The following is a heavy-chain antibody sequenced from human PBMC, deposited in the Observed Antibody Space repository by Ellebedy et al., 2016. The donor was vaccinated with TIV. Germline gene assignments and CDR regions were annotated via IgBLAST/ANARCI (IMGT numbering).Heavy chain of an antibody. J-gene: IGHJ4*02. CDR1: GFTFSSYG. D-gene: IGHD1-26*01. Sequence: GGSLRLSXAAAGFTFSSYGMHWVRQAPGKGLEWVAFISYGGGEEYYADSVKGRFTISRDSSQNTVYLQMNSLRTDDTAVYYCAKVFLVGSHRSGNYFDYWGQGTLVTVSS. CDR3: AKVFLVGSHRSGNYFDY. V-gene: IGHV3-30*18. CDR2: ISYGGGEE.